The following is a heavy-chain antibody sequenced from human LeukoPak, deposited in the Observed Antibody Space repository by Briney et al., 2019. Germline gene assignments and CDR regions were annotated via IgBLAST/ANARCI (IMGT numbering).Heavy chain of an antibody. V-gene: IGHV3-11*06. Sequence: GGSLRLSCAASGFTFSDYYMSWIRQAPGKGLEWASYISSSSSYTNYADSVKGRFTISRDNAKNSLYLQMNSLRAEDTAVYYCARDMVRGVIIYDYWGQGTLVTVSS. J-gene: IGHJ4*02. CDR1: GFTFSDYY. D-gene: IGHD3-10*01. CDR3: ARDMVRGVIIYDY. CDR2: ISSSSSYT.